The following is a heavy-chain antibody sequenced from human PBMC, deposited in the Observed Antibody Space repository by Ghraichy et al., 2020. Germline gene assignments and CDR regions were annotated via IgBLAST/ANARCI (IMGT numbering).Heavy chain of an antibody. V-gene: IGHV3-11*01. J-gene: IGHJ4*02. D-gene: IGHD2-8*02. CDR3: AREKASCAGGVCYRFVFDY. CDR2: ISSSGSTI. CDR1: GFTFSDYY. Sequence: GGSLRLSCAASGFTFSDYYMSWIRQAPGKGLEWVSYISSSGSTIYYADSVKGRFTISRDNAKNSLYLEMNSLRAEDTAVYYCAREKASCAGGVCYRFVFDYWGQGALVTVSS.